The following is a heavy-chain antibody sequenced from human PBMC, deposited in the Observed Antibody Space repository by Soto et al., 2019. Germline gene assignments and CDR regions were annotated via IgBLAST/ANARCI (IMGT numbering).Heavy chain of an antibody. J-gene: IGHJ5*01. Sequence: SGYYWSLIRQPPGKGLEWIGEINHSGSTNYNPSLKSRVTISVDTSKNQFSLKLSSVTAADTAVYYCARRPSRQLAPDSWGQGTRVTVS. CDR3: ARRPSRQLAPDS. D-gene: IGHD6-13*01. CDR1: SGYY. CDR2: INHSGST. V-gene: IGHV4-34*01.